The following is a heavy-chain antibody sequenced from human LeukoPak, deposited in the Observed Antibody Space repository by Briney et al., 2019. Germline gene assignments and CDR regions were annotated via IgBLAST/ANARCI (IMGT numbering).Heavy chain of an antibody. CDR3: VKEAVTPHFDY. CDR1: GFAFGDYA. V-gene: IGHV3-23*01. J-gene: IGHJ4*02. D-gene: IGHD6-19*01. CDR2: ITNSGGST. Sequence: RGSLRLSCVASGFAFGDYAMGWVRQAPGKGLEWVSAITNSGGSTYYADSVQGRFTISRDNPKNTLYLQMKSLRVEDTAVYYCVKEAVTPHFDYWGQGTLVTVSS.